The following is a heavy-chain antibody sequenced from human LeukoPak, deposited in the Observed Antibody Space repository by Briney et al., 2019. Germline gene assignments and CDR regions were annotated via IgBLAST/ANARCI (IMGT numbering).Heavy chain of an antibody. Sequence: GGSLRLSCAASGFTFSSYGMHWVRQAPGKGLEWVAVISYDGSNKYYADSVKGRFTISRDNSKNTLYLQMNSLRAEDTAVYYCARSIVATIVNYFDYWGQGTLVAVSS. CDR1: GFTFSSYG. D-gene: IGHD5-12*01. V-gene: IGHV3-30*12. J-gene: IGHJ4*02. CDR2: ISYDGSNK. CDR3: ARSIVATIVNYFDY.